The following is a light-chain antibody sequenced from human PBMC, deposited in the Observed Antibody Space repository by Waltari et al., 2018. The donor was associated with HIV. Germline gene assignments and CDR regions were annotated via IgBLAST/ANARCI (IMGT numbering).Light chain of an antibody. CDR2: AAS. J-gene: IGKJ2*01. CDR3: QQSYSRPRT. Sequence: DIQMTQSPSSLSASVGDRLTIPYRASQSISNYLNWYQQKPGKAPNLLIYAASTLQSGVPARFSGSASGTDFTLTISSLQLEDFATYYCQQSYSRPRTFGQGTKVEIK. CDR1: QSISNY. V-gene: IGKV1-39*01.